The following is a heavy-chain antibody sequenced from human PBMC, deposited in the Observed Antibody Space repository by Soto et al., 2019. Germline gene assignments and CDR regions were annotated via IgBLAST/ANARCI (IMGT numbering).Heavy chain of an antibody. V-gene: IGHV4-34*01. CDR2: INHSGNN. CDR1: GGSFSTYY. D-gene: IGHD3-9*01. Sequence: SETLSLTCVVSGGSFSTYYYNWIRQSPGKGLEWIGEINHSGNNNYSSSLKSRVTMSLDTSKNQFSLKLTSVTAADTAVYYCARGGSNDWQVAFDIWGQGTMVTVSS. CDR3: ARGGSNDWQVAFDI. J-gene: IGHJ3*02.